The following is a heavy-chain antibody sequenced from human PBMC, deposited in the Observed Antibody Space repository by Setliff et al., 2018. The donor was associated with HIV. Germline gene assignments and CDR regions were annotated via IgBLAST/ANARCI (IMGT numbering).Heavy chain of an antibody. J-gene: IGHJ4*02. D-gene: IGHD2-15*01. CDR3: ASSPAWRSDSGLHTFDY. CDR2: MCHGGNNN. CDR1: GYSISSDYC. V-gene: IGHV4-38-2*01. Sequence: SETLSLTCGVSGYSISSDYCWGWIRQPPGKGLEWIGNMCHGGNNNYYNPSLKSRVTISVDTSKNQFFWKVTSVTAADTAVYYCASSPAWRSDSGLHTFDYWGQGTLVTVSS.